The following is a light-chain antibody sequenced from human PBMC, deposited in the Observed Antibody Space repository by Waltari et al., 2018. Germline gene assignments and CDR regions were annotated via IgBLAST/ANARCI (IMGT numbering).Light chain of an antibody. J-gene: IGKJ1*01. V-gene: IGKV3-20*01. Sequence: EIVLTQSPGTLSLSPGDRAILSCRASQSVSKYLAWYQQKPGQAPRRLIFGASSRATGIPDRFSGSGSGTDLSLTISRVEPEDFAVYYCQQYVSLPATFGQGTKVEIE. CDR2: GAS. CDR1: QSVSKY. CDR3: QQYVSLPAT.